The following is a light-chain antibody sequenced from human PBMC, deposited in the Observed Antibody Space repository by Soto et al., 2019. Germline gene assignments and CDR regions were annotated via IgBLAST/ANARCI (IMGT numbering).Light chain of an antibody. CDR2: LGS. J-gene: IGKJ4*01. V-gene: IGKV2-28*01. CDR3: MQALQTRLT. Sequence: DIVLTQSPLSLLVTPGEPASISCRSSQSLLHSTGYSYLDWYLQKPGQSPQLLIYLGSNRASGVPDRFSGSGSGTDFTLKISRVEAEDVGIYYCMQALQTRLTFGGGTRVEIK. CDR1: QSLLHSTGYSY.